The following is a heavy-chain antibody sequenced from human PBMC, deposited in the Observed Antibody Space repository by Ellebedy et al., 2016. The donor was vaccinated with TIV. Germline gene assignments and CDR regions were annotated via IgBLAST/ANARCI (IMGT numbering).Heavy chain of an antibody. Sequence: PGGSLRLSCAASGFIFSGSWMTWVRQAPGKGLEWVANINQYGSDEYYVDSVKGRFTISRDNAKNSLYLQMNSLRAEDTAMYYCARDVAPVGQVTFDCWGQGTLVTVSS. CDR2: INQYGSDE. V-gene: IGHV3-7*03. CDR3: ARDVAPVGQVTFDC. J-gene: IGHJ4*02. CDR1: GFIFSGSW. D-gene: IGHD2-21*02.